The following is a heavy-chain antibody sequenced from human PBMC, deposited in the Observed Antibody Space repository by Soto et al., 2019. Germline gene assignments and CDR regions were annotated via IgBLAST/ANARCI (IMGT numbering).Heavy chain of an antibody. D-gene: IGHD1-7*01. J-gene: IGHJ4*02. CDR2: IWYDGSNK. CDR3: ARGKLELTLDY. CDR1: GFTFRSYG. V-gene: IGHV3-33*01. Sequence: LRLSCAASGFTFRSYGMHLVRQAPGKGLEWVAVIWYDGSNKYYADSVKGRFTISRDNSKNTLYLQMNSLRAEDTAVYYCARGKLELTLDYWGQGTLVTVSA.